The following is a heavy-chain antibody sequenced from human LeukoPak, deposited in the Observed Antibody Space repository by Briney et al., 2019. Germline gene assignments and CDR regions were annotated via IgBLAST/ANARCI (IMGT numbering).Heavy chain of an antibody. CDR1: GYSTSSGYY. CDR2: IYHSGST. CDR3: ARIATTVTTEHDY. Sequence: SETLSLTCAVSGYSTSSGYYWGWIRQPPGKGLEWIGSIYHSGSTYYNPSLKSRVTISVDTSKNQFSLKLSSVTAADTAVYYCARIATTVTTEHDYWGQGTLVTVSS. D-gene: IGHD4-17*01. V-gene: IGHV4-38-2*01. J-gene: IGHJ4*02.